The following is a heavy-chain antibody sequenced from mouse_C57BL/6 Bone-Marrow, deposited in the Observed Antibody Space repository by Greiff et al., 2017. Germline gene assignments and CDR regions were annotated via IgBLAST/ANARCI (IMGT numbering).Heavy chain of an antibody. Sequence: EVQLVESGEGLVKPGGSLKLSCAASGFTFSSYAMSWVRQTPEKRLEWVAYISSGGDYIYYADTVKGRFTISRDNARNTLYLQMSSLKSEDTAMYYCTRDLITTVVADAMDYWGQGTSVTVSS. J-gene: IGHJ4*01. CDR3: TRDLITTVVADAMDY. CDR2: ISSGGDYI. V-gene: IGHV5-9-1*02. CDR1: GFTFSSYA. D-gene: IGHD1-1*01.